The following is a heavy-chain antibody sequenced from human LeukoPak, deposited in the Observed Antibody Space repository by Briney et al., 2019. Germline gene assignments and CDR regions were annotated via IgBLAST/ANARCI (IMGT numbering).Heavy chain of an antibody. V-gene: IGHV3-53*01. CDR1: GFTVSSNY. Sequence: AGGSLRLSCAASGFTVSSNYMSWVRQAPGKGLEWVSVIYSGGSTYYADSVKGRFTISRDNSKNTLYLQMNSLRAEDTAVYYCARSHSSSWTHAFDIWGQGTMVTVSS. CDR2: IYSGGST. CDR3: ARSHSSSWTHAFDI. D-gene: IGHD6-13*01. J-gene: IGHJ3*02.